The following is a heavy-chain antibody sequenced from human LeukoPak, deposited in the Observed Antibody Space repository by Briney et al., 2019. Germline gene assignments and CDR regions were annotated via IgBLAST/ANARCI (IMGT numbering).Heavy chain of an antibody. Sequence: ASVKVSCKTSGYTFTGYYLHWVRPAPGQELQWMGWINPNNGGTTYPQKFQGRVTMTRDTSISTAYMELGSLISDDTAVYYCAKGGPLSDYGVTANWFDPWGQGTLVTVSS. J-gene: IGHJ5*02. D-gene: IGHD4-17*01. CDR3: AKGGPLSDYGVTANWFDP. V-gene: IGHV1-2*02. CDR1: GYTFTGYY. CDR2: INPNNGGT.